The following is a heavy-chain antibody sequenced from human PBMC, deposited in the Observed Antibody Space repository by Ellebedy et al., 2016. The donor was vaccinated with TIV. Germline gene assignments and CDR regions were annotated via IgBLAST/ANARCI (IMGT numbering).Heavy chain of an antibody. J-gene: IGHJ6*02. D-gene: IGHD3-10*01. Sequence: GESLKISCAASGFTFSSYAMSWVRQAPGKGLEWVSTISGSGGSTRYADSVKGRFTISRDNSKNTLYLQMNSLRAEDTAVYYCARDGSPYYYGSGSYEINGMDVWGQGTTVTVSS. V-gene: IGHV3-23*01. CDR2: ISGSGGST. CDR1: GFTFSSYA. CDR3: ARDGSPYYYGSGSYEINGMDV.